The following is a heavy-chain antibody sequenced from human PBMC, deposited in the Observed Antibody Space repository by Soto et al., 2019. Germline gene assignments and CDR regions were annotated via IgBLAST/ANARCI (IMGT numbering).Heavy chain of an antibody. CDR3: ARDRGSYQYFDY. J-gene: IGHJ4*02. Sequence: NPSETLSLTCTVSGGSVSSGSYYWSWIRQSPGKGLEWIGYIYYSGSTDYNPSLKSRVTISVDTSKNQFSLKLSSVTAADTAVYYCARDRGSYQYFDYWGQGTLVTVSS. CDR1: GGSVSSGSYY. V-gene: IGHV4-61*01. CDR2: IYYSGST. D-gene: IGHD1-26*01.